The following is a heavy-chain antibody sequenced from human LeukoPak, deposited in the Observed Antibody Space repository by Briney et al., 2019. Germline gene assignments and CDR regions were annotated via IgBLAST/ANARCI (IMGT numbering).Heavy chain of an antibody. Sequence: GASVTVSCLGSGYTFTPYGIRGLGPPPAQEVGWMGWISAYSGSTNYAQNLQGRVTMTTVTSTSNAYMELRSPRSDDTAVYYCARHYGGTFFDYWGQGTLVTVSS. D-gene: IGHD4-23*01. CDR3: ARHYGGTFFDY. J-gene: IGHJ4*02. V-gene: IGHV1-18*01. CDR1: GYTFTPYG. CDR2: ISAYSGST.